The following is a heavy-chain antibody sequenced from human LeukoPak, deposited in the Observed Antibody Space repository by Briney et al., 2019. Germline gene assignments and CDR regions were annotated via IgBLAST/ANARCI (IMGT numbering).Heavy chain of an antibody. CDR2: IKQDGSER. J-gene: IGHJ4*02. V-gene: IGHV3-7*01. D-gene: IGHD1-7*01. Sequence: GGSLRLSSAAAGFNVSNYWMSWVRQTPGKGLEWVANIKQDGSERYYVDSVKGRFAISRDNTKNSLYLQMDSLRGEDTAVYYCTRWAGTTDYWGQGTLVTVSS. CDR3: TRWAGTTDY. CDR1: GFNVSNYW.